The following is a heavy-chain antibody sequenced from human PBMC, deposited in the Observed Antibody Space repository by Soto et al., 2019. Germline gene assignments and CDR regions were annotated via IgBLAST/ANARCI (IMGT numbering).Heavy chain of an antibody. CDR3: ARGGYSGYDGGYYYYYGMDV. J-gene: IGHJ6*02. Sequence: PGGSLRLSCAASGFTFSSYGMHWVRQAPGKGLEWVAVIWYDGSNKYYADSVKGRFTISRDNSKNTLYLQMNSLRAEDTAVYYCARGGYSGYDGGYYYYYGMDVWGQGTTVTVS. D-gene: IGHD5-12*01. CDR1: GFTFSSYG. V-gene: IGHV3-33*01. CDR2: IWYDGSNK.